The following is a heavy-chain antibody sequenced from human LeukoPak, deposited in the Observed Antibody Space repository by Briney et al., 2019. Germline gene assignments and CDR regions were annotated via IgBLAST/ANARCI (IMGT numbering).Heavy chain of an antibody. V-gene: IGHV3-23*01. D-gene: IGHD1-26*01. CDR3: TKRVKYGGTWDHFAD. CDR2: VNADGGNT. J-gene: IGHJ4*02. Sequence: GGSLRLSCAASEFTFDNYRMSWVRQAPGKGLEWVSTVNADGGNTYYVDSVKGRFTISRDNSKSTLILQMNSLRVEDTALYYCTKRVKYGGTWDHFADWGQGTLVTVSS. CDR1: EFTFDNYR.